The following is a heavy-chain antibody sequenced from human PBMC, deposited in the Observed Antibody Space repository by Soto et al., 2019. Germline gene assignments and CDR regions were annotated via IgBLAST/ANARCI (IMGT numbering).Heavy chain of an antibody. V-gene: IGHV4-39*02. J-gene: IGHJ4*02. CDR2: IYYAGNT. Sequence: SETLSLTCTVSGGSISSSSYYWGWIRQPPGKGLEWIGSIYYAGNTYYTPSLKNRVTISVDTSKNQFSLKLSSVTAADKAVYYCAREGGRYCSGGSCQVDYWGQGTLVTVSS. CDR3: AREGGRYCSGGSCQVDY. D-gene: IGHD2-15*01. CDR1: GGSISSSSYY.